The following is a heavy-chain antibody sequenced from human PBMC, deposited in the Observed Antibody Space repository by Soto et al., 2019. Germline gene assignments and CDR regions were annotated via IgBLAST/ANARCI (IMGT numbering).Heavy chain of an antibody. V-gene: IGHV3-33*01. J-gene: IGHJ6*02. CDR1: GFTFSSYG. CDR3: ARELYRTIQSPTDV. Sequence: PGGSLRLSCAASGFTFSSYGMHWVRQAPGKGLEWVAVIWYDGSNKYYADSVKGRFTISRDNSKNTLYLQMNSLRAEDTAVYYCARELYRTIQSPTDVWGQGTTVTVSS. D-gene: IGHD2-8*01. CDR2: IWYDGSNK.